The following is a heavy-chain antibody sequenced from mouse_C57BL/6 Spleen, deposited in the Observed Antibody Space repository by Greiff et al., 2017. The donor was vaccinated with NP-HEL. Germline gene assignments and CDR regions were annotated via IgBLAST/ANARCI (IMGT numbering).Heavy chain of an antibody. V-gene: IGHV1-39*01. CDR2: INPNYGTT. CDR3: ARPSFTTVVATEGWFAY. Sequence: EVQRVESGPELVKPGASVKISCKASGYSFTDYNMNWVKQSNGKSLEWIGVINPNYGTTSYNQKFKGKATLTVDQSSSTAYMQLNSLTSEDSAVYYCARPSFTTVVATEGWFAYWGQGTLVTVSA. CDR1: GYSFTDYN. J-gene: IGHJ3*01. D-gene: IGHD1-1*01.